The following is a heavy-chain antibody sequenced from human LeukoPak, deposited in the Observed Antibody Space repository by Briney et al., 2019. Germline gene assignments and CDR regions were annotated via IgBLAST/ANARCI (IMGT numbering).Heavy chain of an antibody. V-gene: IGHV4-38-2*02. D-gene: IGHD3-10*01. CDR1: GYSISSGYY. Sequence: SETLSLTCTVSGYSISSGYYWGWIRQPPGKGLEWIGSIYHSGSTYYNPSLKSRVTISVDTSKNQFSLKLSSVTAADTAVYYCARVYFGEVTLDYWGQGTLVTVSS. J-gene: IGHJ4*02. CDR2: IYHSGST. CDR3: ARVYFGEVTLDY.